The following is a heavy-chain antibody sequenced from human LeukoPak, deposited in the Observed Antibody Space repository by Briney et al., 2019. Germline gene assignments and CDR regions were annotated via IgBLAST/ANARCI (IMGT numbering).Heavy chain of an antibody. V-gene: IGHV3-48*03. CDR2: ISTSGSTI. CDR1: GFTFSSYE. J-gene: IGHJ6*03. CDR3: ARYSDYYYYMDV. Sequence: GGSLRLSCAASGFTFSSYEMNWVRQAPGEGLEWVSYISTSGSTIYYADSVKGRFTISRDNAKNSLYLQMNSLRAEDTAVYYCARYSDYYYYMDVWGKGTTVTVSS. D-gene: IGHD2-21*01.